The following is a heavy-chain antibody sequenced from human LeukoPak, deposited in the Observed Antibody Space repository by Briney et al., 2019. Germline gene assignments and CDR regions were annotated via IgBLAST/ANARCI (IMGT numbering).Heavy chain of an antibody. J-gene: IGHJ4*02. V-gene: IGHV4-31*02. D-gene: IGHD3-9*01. Sequence: SETLSLTWTVSGGSISSGGYYWSWIRQHPGKGLEWIGYIYYSGSTYYNPSLKSRVTISVDTSKNQFSLKLSSVTAADTAVYYCARSLYDILTGYSFDYWGQGTLVTVTS. CDR1: GGSISSGGYY. CDR3: ARSLYDILTGYSFDY. CDR2: IYYSGST.